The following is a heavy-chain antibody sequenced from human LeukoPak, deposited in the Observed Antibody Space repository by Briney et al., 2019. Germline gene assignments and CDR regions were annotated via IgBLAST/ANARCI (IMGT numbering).Heavy chain of an antibody. D-gene: IGHD6-6*01. Sequence: ASVKVSXKASGYTFTGYYMHWVRQDAGQGLEWKGWTNPNSGDSKYAQKFQGRVNMTRDTCLSTAYMELSRLRADDTAVYYCARRSSSSWSWFDLWGQGTLVTVSS. CDR1: GYTFTGYY. J-gene: IGHJ5*02. V-gene: IGHV1-2*02. CDR2: TNPNSGDS. CDR3: ARRSSSSWSWFDL.